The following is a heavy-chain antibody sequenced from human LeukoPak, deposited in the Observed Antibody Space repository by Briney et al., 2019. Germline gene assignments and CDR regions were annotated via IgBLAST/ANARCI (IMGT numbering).Heavy chain of an antibody. D-gene: IGHD3-3*01. CDR2: ISSSSSTI. CDR1: GSTFSDYY. Sequence: GGSLRLSCAASGSTFSDYYVSWIRQAPGKGLEWVSYISSSSSTIYYADSVKGRFTISRDNAKNSLYLQMNSLRAEDTAVYYCARAPDFWSGYYLLNYYYYYMDVWGKGTTVTVSS. J-gene: IGHJ6*03. V-gene: IGHV3-11*04. CDR3: ARAPDFWSGYYLLNYYYYYMDV.